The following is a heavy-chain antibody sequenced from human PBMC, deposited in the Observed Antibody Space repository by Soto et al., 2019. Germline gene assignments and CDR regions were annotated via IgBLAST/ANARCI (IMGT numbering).Heavy chain of an antibody. CDR3: ARGSSFPPYYFDY. CDR1: GYTFTSYG. V-gene: IGHV1-18*01. Sequence: ASVKVSCKASGYTFTSYGVSWVRQAPGQGLEWMGWISAYNGDTNYAQKLLVRATMTTDTSTSTAYMELTSLRSDDTAVYYCARGSSFPPYYFDYWGHGTLVTVSS. CDR2: ISAYNGDT. D-gene: IGHD3-10*01. J-gene: IGHJ4*01.